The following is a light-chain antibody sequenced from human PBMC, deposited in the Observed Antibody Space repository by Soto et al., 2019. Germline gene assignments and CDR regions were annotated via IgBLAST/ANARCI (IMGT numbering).Light chain of an antibody. CDR3: QQYNNWPRT. CDR1: QSVSSN. V-gene: IGKV3-15*01. J-gene: IGKJ1*01. CDR2: GAS. Sequence: EIVMTQSPATLSVSPGERATLSCRASQSVSSNLAWYQQKPGQAPRLLIYGASTRATGIPARFSGSGSEPEFTLTISSLQTEDFAVYYCQQYNNWPRTFGKGTKVEIK.